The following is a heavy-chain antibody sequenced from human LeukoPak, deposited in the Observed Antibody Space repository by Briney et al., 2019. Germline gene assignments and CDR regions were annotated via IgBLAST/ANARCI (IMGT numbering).Heavy chain of an antibody. Sequence: GASVNVSCTPSGYSFTDYYMHWVRQAPGQGLEWMGWINPNSGGTSAAQKFQGRVTMTRDTSITTVYMEVSWLTSDDTAIYYCARADRLHGGPYLIGPWGQGTLVTVSS. J-gene: IGHJ5*02. CDR1: GYSFTDYY. CDR2: INPNSGGT. CDR3: ARADRLHGGPYLIGP. D-gene: IGHD2-21*01. V-gene: IGHV1-2*02.